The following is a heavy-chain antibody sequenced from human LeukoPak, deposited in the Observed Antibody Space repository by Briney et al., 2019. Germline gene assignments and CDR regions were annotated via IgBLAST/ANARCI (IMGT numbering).Heavy chain of an antibody. D-gene: IGHD5-18*01. J-gene: IGHJ4*02. CDR1: GGSFSGYY. CDR3: ARGRRIQLWLRRVVPLYY. Sequence: PSETLSLTCAVYGGSFSGYYWSWIRQPPPKGLEEIGEINYSGSTNYYPSLMSRVTISVDKSKNQFSLKLSSVTAADTAVYYCARGRRIQLWLRRVVPLYYWGQGTLVTVSS. CDR2: INYSGST. V-gene: IGHV4-34*01.